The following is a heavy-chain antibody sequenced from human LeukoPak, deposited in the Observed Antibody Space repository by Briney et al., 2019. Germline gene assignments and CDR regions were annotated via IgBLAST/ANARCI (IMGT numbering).Heavy chain of an antibody. V-gene: IGHV4-61*02. CDR1: GGSISSGSYY. CDR3: ASSEIVVVPAAMGYFDY. CDR2: IYTSGST. Sequence: PSETLSLTCTVSGGSISSGSYYWSWIRQPAGKGLEWIGRIYTSGSTNYNPSLKSRVTISVDTSKNQFSLKLSSVTAADTAVYYCASSEIVVVPAAMGYFDYWGQGTLVTVSS. J-gene: IGHJ4*02. D-gene: IGHD2-2*01.